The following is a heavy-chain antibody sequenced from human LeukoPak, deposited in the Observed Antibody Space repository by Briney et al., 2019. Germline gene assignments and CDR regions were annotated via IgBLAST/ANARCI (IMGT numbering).Heavy chain of an antibody. Sequence: GGSLRLSCAASGFTFSTYGMHWVRQPPGKGLEWVAVISHDGSNQYYADSVKGRFTISRDNSKNTVYLQMNSLRAEDTAVYYCAREWQRSSWFEYWGQGTLVTVSS. CDR3: AREWQRSSWFEY. J-gene: IGHJ4*02. CDR1: GFTFSTYG. V-gene: IGHV3-30*03. CDR2: ISHDGSNQ. D-gene: IGHD5-12*01.